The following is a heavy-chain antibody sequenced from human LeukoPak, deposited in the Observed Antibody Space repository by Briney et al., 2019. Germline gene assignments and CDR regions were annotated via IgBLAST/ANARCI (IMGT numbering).Heavy chain of an antibody. V-gene: IGHV3-48*01. CDR2: ISSSSSTI. J-gene: IGHJ4*02. D-gene: IGHD6-13*01. Sequence: GGSLRLSCAASGFTFSSYSMNWVRQAPGKGLEWVSYISSSSSTIYYADSVKGRFTISRDNAKNSLYLQMNSLRAEDTAVYYCARRSNPAAGTNFDYWGQGTLVTVSS. CDR3: ARRSNPAAGTNFDY. CDR1: GFTFSSYS.